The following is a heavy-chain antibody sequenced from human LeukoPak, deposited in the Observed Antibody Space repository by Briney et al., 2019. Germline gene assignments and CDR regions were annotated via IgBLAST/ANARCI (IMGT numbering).Heavy chain of an antibody. J-gene: IGHJ6*03. CDR3: ASGTYYYGSGSYYPYYYYYYMDV. Sequence: GGSLRLSCGASGFTFSSHGMNWVRQAPGKGLEWVSGISPSGGITYYTDSVKGRFTISRDNSKNTVSLQMNSLRGEDTAVYYCASGTYYYGSGSYYPYYYYYYMDVWGNGTTVPIS. V-gene: IGHV3-23*01. D-gene: IGHD3-10*01. CDR1: GFTFSSHG. CDR2: ISPSGGIT.